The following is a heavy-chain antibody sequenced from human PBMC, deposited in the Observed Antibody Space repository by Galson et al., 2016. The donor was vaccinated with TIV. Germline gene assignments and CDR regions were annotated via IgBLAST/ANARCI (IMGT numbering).Heavy chain of an antibody. Sequence: SLRLSCAASGFTFSTYWMHWVRQAPGKGLVWVSRINTDGSTTNYADSVKGRFTISRDNAKNTLYLQVNGLSAEDTAVYYCARDRRFCGNECYLHYYYGMDVW. D-gene: IGHD2-21*01. V-gene: IGHV3-74*01. CDR2: INTDGSTT. CDR1: GFTFSTYW. J-gene: IGHJ6*01. CDR3: ARDRRFCGNECYLHYYYGMDV.